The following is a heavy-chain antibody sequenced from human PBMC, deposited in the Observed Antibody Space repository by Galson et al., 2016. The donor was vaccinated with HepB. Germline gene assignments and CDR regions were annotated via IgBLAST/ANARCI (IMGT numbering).Heavy chain of an antibody. CDR2: IDWNDAK. D-gene: IGHD2-15*01. J-gene: IGHJ4*02. CDR3: ARSPIFRPATE. V-gene: IGHV2-70*04. Sequence: PALVKPTQTLTLTCTFSGFSLNTSGMRVSWFRQPPGRAPEWLARIDWNDAKVYNTSLKTSLTISKDTSKNQVVLTMTNTDPADTATYYCARSPIFRPATEWGQGTLVIVSP. CDR1: GFSLNTSGMR.